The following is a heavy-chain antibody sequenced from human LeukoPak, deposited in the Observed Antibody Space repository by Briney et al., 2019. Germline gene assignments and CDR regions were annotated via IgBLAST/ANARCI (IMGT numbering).Heavy chain of an antibody. CDR1: GFTFNNYW. Sequence: QPGGSLRLSCAASGFTFNNYWMTWVRQAPGKGLEWVANIKQDGSETYYVDSVKGRFTISRDNAKNSLYLQMNSLRAEDTALYYCAKGPGIAVAGPLGYWGQGTLVTVSS. V-gene: IGHV3-7*03. J-gene: IGHJ4*02. CDR2: IKQDGSET. D-gene: IGHD6-19*01. CDR3: AKGPGIAVAGPLGY.